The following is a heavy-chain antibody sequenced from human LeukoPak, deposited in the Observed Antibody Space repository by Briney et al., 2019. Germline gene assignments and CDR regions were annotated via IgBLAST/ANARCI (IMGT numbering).Heavy chain of an antibody. V-gene: IGHV3-30*02. Sequence: PGGSLRLSCAASGFTFSSYGMHWVRQAPGKGLEWVAFIRYDGSNKYYADSVKGRFTISRDNSKNTLYLQMNSLRAEDTAVYYCAKGGIAVASTSYYYYMDVWGKGTTVTISS. J-gene: IGHJ6*03. CDR3: AKGGIAVASTSYYYYMDV. D-gene: IGHD6-19*01. CDR1: GFTFSSYG. CDR2: IRYDGSNK.